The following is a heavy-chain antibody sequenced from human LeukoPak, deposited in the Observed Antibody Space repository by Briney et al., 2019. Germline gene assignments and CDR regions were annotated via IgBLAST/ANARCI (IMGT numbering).Heavy chain of an antibody. Sequence: SVKVSCKASGGTFSSYAISWVRQAPGQGLEWMGGIIPIFGTANYAQKFQGRVTITADESTSTAYMELSSLGSEDTAVYYCATAYYDFWSGYSTSGLYYYYYGMDVWGQGTTVTVSS. V-gene: IGHV1-69*13. CDR2: IIPIFGTA. J-gene: IGHJ6*02. CDR3: ATAYYDFWSGYSTSGLYYYYYGMDV. CDR1: GGTFSSYA. D-gene: IGHD3-3*01.